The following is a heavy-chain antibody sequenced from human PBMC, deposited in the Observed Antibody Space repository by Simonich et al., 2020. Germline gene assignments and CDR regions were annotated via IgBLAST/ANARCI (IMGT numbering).Heavy chain of an antibody. CDR3: ARLGVYDSSGYNDY. CDR1: GGSFSGYY. D-gene: IGHD3-22*01. Sequence: QVPLQQWGAGLLKHSETLSLTCAVYGGSFSGYYWSWIRQPPGKGLEWIGEIKHSGSTNYNPSLKSRVTISVDTSKNQSSLKLSSVTAADTAVYYCARLGVYDSSGYNDYWGQGTLVTVSS. V-gene: IGHV4-34*01. J-gene: IGHJ4*02. CDR2: IKHSGST.